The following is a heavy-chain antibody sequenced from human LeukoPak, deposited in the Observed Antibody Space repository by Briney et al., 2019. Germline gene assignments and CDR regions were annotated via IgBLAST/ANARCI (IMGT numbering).Heavy chain of an antibody. D-gene: IGHD5-18*01. V-gene: IGHV3-30-3*01. Sequence: PGGSLRLSCAASGFTLSSYAMHWVRQAPGKGLEWVAVISYDGSNKYHADSVKGRFTISRDNSKNTLYLQMNSLRIEDTAVYYCATPRGYSYGCFAYWGQGTLVTVSS. J-gene: IGHJ4*02. CDR2: ISYDGSNK. CDR1: GFTLSSYA. CDR3: ATPRGYSYGCFAY.